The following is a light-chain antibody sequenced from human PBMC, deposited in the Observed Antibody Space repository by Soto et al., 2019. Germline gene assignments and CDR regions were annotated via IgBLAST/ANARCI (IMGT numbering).Light chain of an antibody. CDR2: DAS. CDR3: HQYNSYSPT. V-gene: IGKV1-17*01. J-gene: IGKJ1*01. CDR1: QGIRND. Sequence: DIQMTQSPSSLSASVGDRVTITCRASQGIRNDLGWYQQKPGKAPRLLIYDASGLESGVPSRFSGSGSGTEFTLTISSLQPDDFATYYCHQYNSYSPTFGQGTKVDI.